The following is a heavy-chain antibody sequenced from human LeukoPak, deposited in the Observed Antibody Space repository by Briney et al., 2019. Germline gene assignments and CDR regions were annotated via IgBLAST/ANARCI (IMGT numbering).Heavy chain of an antibody. D-gene: IGHD4-23*01. CDR1: GFTFVSHW. J-gene: IGHJ6*03. Sequence: PGGSLRLSCVASGFTFVSHWMTWVRQAPGKGLEWVSSISTSSSYIYYADSVKGRFTISRDNAKNSLYLQMNSLRAEDTALYYCARDGDTVLTRGYYYYMDVWGKGTTVTVSS. CDR2: ISTSSSYI. V-gene: IGHV3-21*01. CDR3: ARDGDTVLTRGYYYYMDV.